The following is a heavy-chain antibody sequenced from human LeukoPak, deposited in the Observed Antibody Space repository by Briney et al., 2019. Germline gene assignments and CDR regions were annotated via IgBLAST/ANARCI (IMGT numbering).Heavy chain of an antibody. V-gene: IGHV1-69*06. J-gene: IGHJ5*02. Sequence: SVKVSCKASGGTFSSYALSWVRQAPGQGLEWMGGIIPIFGTANYAQKFQRRVTITADKSTSTAYMELSSLRSEDTAVYYCARDITHDYGDYVWFDPWGQGTLVTVSS. D-gene: IGHD4-17*01. CDR3: ARDITHDYGDYVWFDP. CDR1: GGTFSSYA. CDR2: IIPIFGTA.